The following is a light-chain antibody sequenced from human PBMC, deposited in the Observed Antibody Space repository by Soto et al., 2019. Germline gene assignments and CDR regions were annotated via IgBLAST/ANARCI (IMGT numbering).Light chain of an antibody. Sequence: EIVLTQSPVTLSLSPGERATLSCRASQSVTTFLAWYQQKPGQAPRLLMYDASKRATGIPARFSGSGSGTDFTLTISRLEPEDFAVYYCQQRTNCPLTFGGGTKVEIK. V-gene: IGKV3-11*01. CDR3: QQRTNCPLT. CDR2: DAS. J-gene: IGKJ4*01. CDR1: QSVTTF.